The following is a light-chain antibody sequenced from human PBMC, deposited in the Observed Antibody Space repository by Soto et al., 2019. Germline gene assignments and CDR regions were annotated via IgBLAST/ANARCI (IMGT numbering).Light chain of an antibody. CDR3: QQFDNLPFT. J-gene: IGKJ5*01. CDR1: QDINNY. Sequence: DIQMTRSPSSLSASVGDRVTIICQASQDINNYLNWYQQKPGKAPKLLIYDSSNLEIGVPSRFSGSGYGTRFSFTISSLQPEDIATYYCQQFDNLPFTFGQGTRLEIK. CDR2: DSS. V-gene: IGKV1-33*01.